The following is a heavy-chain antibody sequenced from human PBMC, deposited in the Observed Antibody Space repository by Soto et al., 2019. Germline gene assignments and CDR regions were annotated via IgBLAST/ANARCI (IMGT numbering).Heavy chain of an antibody. CDR3: AKDSSIAEAGTGVEYFDY. CDR2: ISYDGSNK. D-gene: IGHD6-13*01. Sequence: PGGSLRLSCAASGFTFSSYGMHWVRQAPGKGLEWVAVISYDGSNKYYADSVKGRFTISRDNSKNTLYLQMNSLRAEDTAVYYCAKDSSIAEAGTGVEYFDYWGQGNLVTVSS. V-gene: IGHV3-30*18. CDR1: GFTFSSYG. J-gene: IGHJ4*02.